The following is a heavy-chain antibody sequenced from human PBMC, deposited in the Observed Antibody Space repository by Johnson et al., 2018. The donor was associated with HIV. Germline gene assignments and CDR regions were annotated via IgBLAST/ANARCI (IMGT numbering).Heavy chain of an antibody. CDR2: IKQDGSEK. CDR3: ARVSSEDAFDI. V-gene: IGHV3-7*05. Sequence: EVQLVESGGGLVKPGGSLRLSCAASGFTFSTYGMSWVRQAPGKGLEWVANIKQDGSEKYYVDSVKGRFTISRDNAKNSLYLQMNSLRAEDTAVYYCARVSSEDAFDIWGQGTMVTVSS. D-gene: IGHD6-6*01. CDR1: GFTFSTYG. J-gene: IGHJ3*02.